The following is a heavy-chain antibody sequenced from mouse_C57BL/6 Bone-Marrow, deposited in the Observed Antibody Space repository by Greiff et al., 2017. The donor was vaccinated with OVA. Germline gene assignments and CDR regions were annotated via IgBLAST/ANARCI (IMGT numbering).Heavy chain of an antibody. CDR3: ERYRITTVGEFAD. V-gene: IGHV1-39*01. Sequence: VQLQQSGPELVKPGASVKISCKASGYSFTDYNMNWVKQSHGKSLEWIGVINPNYGTTSYNQKFKGKATLTVDQSSSTAYMQLNSLTSEDSAVYYGERYRITTVGEFADWGQGTLVTVSA. D-gene: IGHD1-1*01. J-gene: IGHJ3*01. CDR1: GYSFTDYN. CDR2: INPNYGTT.